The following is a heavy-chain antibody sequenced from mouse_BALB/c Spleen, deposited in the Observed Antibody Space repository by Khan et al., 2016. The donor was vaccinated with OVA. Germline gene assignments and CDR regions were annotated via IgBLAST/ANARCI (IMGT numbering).Heavy chain of an antibody. CDR3: TRGWEGVYHIDY. D-gene: IGHD2-3*01. Sequence: EVKLEESGGGLVQPGGSMKLSCAASGFTFSDAWMDWVRQSPEKGLEWVAEIRSKANNHATYYAESVKGRLTISTGDSHSSVYLQMNSLRAEDTGIYCCTRGWEGVYHIDYWGQGTTLTVSA. V-gene: IGHV6-6*01. CDR1: GFTFSDAW. CDR2: IRSKANNHAT. J-gene: IGHJ2*01.